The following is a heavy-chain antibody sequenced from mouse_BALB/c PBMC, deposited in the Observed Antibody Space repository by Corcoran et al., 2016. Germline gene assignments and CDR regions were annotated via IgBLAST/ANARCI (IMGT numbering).Heavy chain of an antibody. V-gene: IGHV3S1*01. D-gene: IGHD1-1*01. Sequence: VQLQQWGAGLLKPSETLSLTCAVYGGSFSGYYWSWIRQPPGKGLEWIGEINHSGSTNYNPSLKSRVTISVDTSKNQFSLKLSSVTAADTAVYYCARGRRDLIVVVPVAAPRGDYWGQGTLVTVSS. CDR2: INHSGST. CDR3: ARGRRDLIVVVPVAAPRGDY. J-gene: IGHJ4*01. CDR1: GGSFSGYY.